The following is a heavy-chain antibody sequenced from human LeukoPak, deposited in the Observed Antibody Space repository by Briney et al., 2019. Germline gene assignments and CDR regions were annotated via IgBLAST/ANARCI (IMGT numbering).Heavy chain of an antibody. D-gene: IGHD6-19*01. CDR3: ARNSHGYSSGWLQFNFDY. CDR2: INTYKGNT. J-gene: IGHJ4*02. Sequence: ASVKVSCKASGYTFTFYGITWVRQAPGQGLEWMGWINTYKGNTNYAQNLQGRVTMTTDTSTSTAYMELRSLRSDDTAVYYCARNSHGYSSGWLQFNFDYWGQGTLVTVSS. CDR1: GYTFTFYG. V-gene: IGHV1-18*01.